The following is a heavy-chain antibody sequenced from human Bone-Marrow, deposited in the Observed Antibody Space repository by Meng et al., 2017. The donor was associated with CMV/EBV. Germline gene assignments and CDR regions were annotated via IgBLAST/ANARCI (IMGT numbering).Heavy chain of an antibody. CDR3: ARDHIGCSSTSCYTYFDY. CDR1: GGSVSSGSYY. J-gene: IGHJ4*02. Sequence: SETLSLTCTVSGGSVSSGSYYWSWIRQPPGKGLEWIGYIYYSGSTNYNPSLKSRVTISVDTSKNQFSLKLSSVTAADTAVYYCARDHIGCSSTSCYTYFDYWGQGTLVTVSS. V-gene: IGHV4-61*01. CDR2: IYYSGST. D-gene: IGHD2-2*02.